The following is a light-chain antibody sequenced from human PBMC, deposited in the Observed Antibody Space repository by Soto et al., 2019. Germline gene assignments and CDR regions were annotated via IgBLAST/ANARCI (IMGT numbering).Light chain of an antibody. CDR3: QQYSHLIT. V-gene: IGKV1-27*01. CDR1: QGISDY. CDR2: AAS. Sequence: DIQMTQSPSSLSASVGDRVTITCRASQGISDYLAWYQQKPGKVPNLLIYAASILQSGVPSRFSGSGSGTDFTFTISSLQPEDIATYYCQQYSHLITFGQGTRLEIK. J-gene: IGKJ5*01.